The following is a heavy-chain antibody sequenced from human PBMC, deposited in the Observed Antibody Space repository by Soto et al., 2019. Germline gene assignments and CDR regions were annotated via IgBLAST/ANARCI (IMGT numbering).Heavy chain of an antibody. CDR2: INPYNGNT. J-gene: IGHJ4*02. V-gene: IGHV1-18*01. Sequence: QVQLVQSGAEVKKPGASVKISCKASGYTFTSYGISWVRQAPGQGLEWMGWINPYNGNTNYAQKLQGRVTMTTDTPTSTAYLELRSLRSDDTAVYYCASDVGYGLIDYWGQGTLVTVSS. D-gene: IGHD5-18*01. CDR1: GYTFTSYG. CDR3: ASDVGYGLIDY.